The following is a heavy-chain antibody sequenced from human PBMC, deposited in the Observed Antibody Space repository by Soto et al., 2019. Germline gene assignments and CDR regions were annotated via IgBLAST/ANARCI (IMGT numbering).Heavy chain of an antibody. CDR3: AKGDYYDSSGYYHYGMDV. CDR1: GFTFDDYA. Sequence: GGSVRLSCAASGFTFDDYAMHWVRQAPGKGLEWVSGISWNSGSIGYAESVKGRFTISRDNAKNSLYLQMNSLRAEDTAVYYCAKGDYYDSSGYYHYGMDVWGQGTTVTVSS. D-gene: IGHD3-22*01. V-gene: IGHV3-9*01. CDR2: ISWNSGSI. J-gene: IGHJ6*02.